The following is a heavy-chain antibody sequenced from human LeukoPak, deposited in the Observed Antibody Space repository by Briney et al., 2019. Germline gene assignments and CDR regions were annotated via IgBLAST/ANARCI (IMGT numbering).Heavy chain of an antibody. V-gene: IGHV1-18*01. D-gene: IGHD2-2*01. CDR2: ISAYNGNT. CDR1: GYTFTSYG. J-gene: IGHJ5*02. CDR3: ARERGASIVVVPAAKKRPWLGP. Sequence: EASVKVSCKASGYTFTSYGISWVRQAPGQGLEWMGWISAYNGNTNYAQKLQGRVTMTTDTSTSTAYMELRSLRSDDTAVYYCARERGASIVVVPAAKKRPWLGPWGQGTLVTVSS.